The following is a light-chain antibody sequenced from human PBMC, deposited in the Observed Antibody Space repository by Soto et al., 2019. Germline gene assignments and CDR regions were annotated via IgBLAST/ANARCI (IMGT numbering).Light chain of an antibody. J-gene: IGLJ1*01. CDR3: QVWDSSSDHYV. Sequence: SYELTQPPSVSVAPGKTAWITCGGDYIGSKSVHWYQQRPGQAPVLVIYSDSDRPSGIPERFSGFNSGNTATLTISRVEAGDEADYYCQVWDSSSDHYVFGTGTKLTVL. CDR2: SDS. V-gene: IGLV3-21*04. CDR1: YIGSKS.